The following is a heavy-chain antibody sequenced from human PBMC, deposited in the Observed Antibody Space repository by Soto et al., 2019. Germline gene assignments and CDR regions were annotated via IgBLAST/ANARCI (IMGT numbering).Heavy chain of an antibody. CDR1: GGTFSSYA. CDR2: IIPIFGTA. CDR3: ASITIFGVVIPQYYFDY. D-gene: IGHD3-3*01. J-gene: IGHJ4*02. Sequence: QVQLVQSGAEVKKPGSSVKVSCKASGGTFSSYAISWVRQAPGQGLEWMGGIIPIFGTANYAQKFQGRVRITADESTSTAYMELSSLRSEHTAVYYCASITIFGVVIPQYYFDYWGQGTLVTVSS. V-gene: IGHV1-69*01.